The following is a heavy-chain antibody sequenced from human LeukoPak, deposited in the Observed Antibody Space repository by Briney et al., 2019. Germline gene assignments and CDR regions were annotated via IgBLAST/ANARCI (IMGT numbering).Heavy chain of an antibody. CDR3: ARVLEGGWYIAYFDY. J-gene: IGHJ4*02. D-gene: IGHD6-19*01. CDR2: IYYSGST. Sequence: SETLSLTCTVSGGSISSYYWSWIRQPPGKGLEWIGYIYYSGSTNYNPSLKSRVTISVDTSKNQFSLKLSSVTAADTAVYYCARVLEGGWYIAYFDYWGQGTLVTVSS. CDR1: GGSISSYY. V-gene: IGHV4-59*01.